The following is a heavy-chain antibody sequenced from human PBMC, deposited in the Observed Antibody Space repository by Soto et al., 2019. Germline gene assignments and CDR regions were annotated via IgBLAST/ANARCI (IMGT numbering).Heavy chain of an antibody. CDR3: VRDLQRFSSWYDYLDS. CDR2: ISNYNGNT. J-gene: IGHJ4*02. V-gene: IGHV1-18*01. Sequence: QVQLVQSGDEVEKPGASVKVSCKASGYAFDNYGISWVRQAPGQGPEWMGWISNYNGNTNYAQNFLGRVTLTTDRXTXXAHMDLRSLRSDDTAVYYCVRDLQRFSSWYDYLDSWGQGTRVTVSS. D-gene: IGHD6-13*01. CDR1: GYAFDNYG.